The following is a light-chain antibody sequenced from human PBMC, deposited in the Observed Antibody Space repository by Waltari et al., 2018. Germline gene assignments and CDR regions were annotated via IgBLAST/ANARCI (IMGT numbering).Light chain of an antibody. CDR3: CSYAGSSTLVV. CDR1: SSHVGGYNY. Sequence: QSALTQPASVSGSPGPSITISCTGTSSHVGGYNYVSWYQQNPGKAPKLMIYDVSNRPSGVSNRFSGSKSGNTASLTISGLQAEDEADYYCCSYAGSSTLVVFGGGTKLTVL. J-gene: IGLJ2*01. V-gene: IGLV2-23*02. CDR2: DVS.